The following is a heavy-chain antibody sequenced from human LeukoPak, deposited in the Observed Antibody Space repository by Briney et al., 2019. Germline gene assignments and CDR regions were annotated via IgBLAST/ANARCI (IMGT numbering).Heavy chain of an antibody. CDR2: ISHSGTT. J-gene: IGHJ4*02. CDR1: GGSIRTYS. Sequence: PSETLSLTCIVSGGSIRTYSWNWIRQSAGKGLEWIGYISHSGTTSYRSSLKSRVTISVDTSKNQLSLKLASVTAADTAVYFCARWDDSAWAFGSWGPGTLVTVSS. CDR3: ARWDDSAWAFGS. D-gene: IGHD6-19*01. V-gene: IGHV4-59*08.